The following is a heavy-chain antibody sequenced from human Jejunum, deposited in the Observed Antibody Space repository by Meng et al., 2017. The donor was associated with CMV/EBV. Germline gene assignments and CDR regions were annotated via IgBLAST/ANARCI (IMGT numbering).Heavy chain of an antibody. CDR2: IWYDGSNE. CDR1: STYG. J-gene: IGHJ6*02. D-gene: IGHD3-3*01. CDR3: AREAYWSGSNSYYYGMDV. V-gene: IGHV3-33*01. Sequence: STYGMQWVRQAPGKGLEWVADIWYDGSNEYYVDSVKGRFTISRDNSKNALYLEMNSLRVEDTAVYYCAREAYWSGSNSYYYGMDVWGQGTTGTVSS.